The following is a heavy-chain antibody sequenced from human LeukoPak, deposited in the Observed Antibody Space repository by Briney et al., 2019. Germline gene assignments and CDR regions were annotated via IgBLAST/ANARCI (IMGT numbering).Heavy chain of an antibody. D-gene: IGHD4-17*01. J-gene: IGHJ2*01. V-gene: IGHV4-4*02. CDR2: IFHSGAT. CDR1: GGSITNNW. CDR3: ARVAPSAVTTIYWYFDL. Sequence: PSETLSLTCVVSGGSITNNWWSWVRQPPGKGLEWIGEIFHSGATTYNPSLKSRVTMSLDTSKNQFSLKLSSVTAADTAVYYCARVAPSAVTTIYWYFDLWGRGALVTVSS.